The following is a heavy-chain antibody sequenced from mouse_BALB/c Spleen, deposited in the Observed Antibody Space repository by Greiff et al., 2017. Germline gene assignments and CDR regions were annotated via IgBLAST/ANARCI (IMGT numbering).Heavy chain of an antibody. V-gene: IGHV14-3*02. Sequence: VQLKESGAELVKPGASVKLSCTASGFNIKDTYMHWVKQRPEQGLEWIGRIDPANGNTKYDPKFQGKATITADTSSNTAYLQLSSLTSEDTAVYYCAPDGYFFMDYWGQGTSVTVSS. CDR2: IDPANGNT. CDR3: APDGYFFMDY. D-gene: IGHD2-3*01. J-gene: IGHJ4*01. CDR1: GFNIKDTY.